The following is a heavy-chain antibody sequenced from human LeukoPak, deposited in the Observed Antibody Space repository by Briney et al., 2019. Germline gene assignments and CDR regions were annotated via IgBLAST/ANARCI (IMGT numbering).Heavy chain of an antibody. Sequence: GGSLRLSCAASGFTFSSYAMSWVRQAPGKVLEWVSAISGSGGSTYYADSVKGRFTISRDNSKNTLYLQMNSLRAEDTAVYYCAKAIVLMVYEGDYWGQGTLVTVSS. CDR3: AKAIVLMVYEGDY. CDR1: GFTFSSYA. V-gene: IGHV3-23*01. J-gene: IGHJ4*02. D-gene: IGHD2-8*01. CDR2: ISGSGGST.